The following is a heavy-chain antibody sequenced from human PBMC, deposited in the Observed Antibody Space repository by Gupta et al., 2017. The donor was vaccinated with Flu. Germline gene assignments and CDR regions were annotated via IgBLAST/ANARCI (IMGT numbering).Heavy chain of an antibody. D-gene: IGHD3-10*01. V-gene: IGHV3-30-3*01. CDR3: ARAPSAGTPPYYSLDY. CDR2: ISYDGSNE. Sequence: MYWVRQAPGKGLEWMAAISYDGSNEYYAESVKGRFTISRDNSKNRLYLLMSSLRAEDTAVYYCARAPSAGTPPYYSLDYWGQGTLVTVSS. J-gene: IGHJ4*02.